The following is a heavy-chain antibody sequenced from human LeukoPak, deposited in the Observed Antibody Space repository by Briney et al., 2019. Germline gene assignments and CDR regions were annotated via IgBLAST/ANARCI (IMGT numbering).Heavy chain of an antibody. J-gene: IGHJ6*03. CDR1: VYTFTSYD. Sequence: GASVKVSCKASVYTFTSYDINWVRQATGQGLEWMGWMNPNSGNTGYAQKFQGRVTMTRNTSISTAYMELSSLRSEDTAVYYCARVSDTTIFGVVIKRGYYYMDVWGKGTTVTVSS. CDR2: MNPNSGNT. V-gene: IGHV1-8*01. CDR3: ARVSDTTIFGVVIKRGYYYMDV. D-gene: IGHD3-3*01.